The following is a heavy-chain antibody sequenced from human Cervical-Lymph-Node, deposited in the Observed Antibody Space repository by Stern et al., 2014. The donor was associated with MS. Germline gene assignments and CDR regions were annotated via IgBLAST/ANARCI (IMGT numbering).Heavy chain of an antibody. D-gene: IGHD1-26*01. J-gene: IGHJ6*02. V-gene: IGHV4-39*01. CDR1: GGSIIESEAYN. CDR2: VYYSGNT. CDR3: ATTTTKPGGMDV. Sequence: QVQLQESGPGLVKPSETLSLRCSVSGGSIIESEAYNWVWIRQSPGKGLEWIGSVYYSGNTYYKSSLNSRAAISVDTSKTFFSLQLRSATAADTAVYFCATTTTKPGGMDVWGQGTTVIVSS.